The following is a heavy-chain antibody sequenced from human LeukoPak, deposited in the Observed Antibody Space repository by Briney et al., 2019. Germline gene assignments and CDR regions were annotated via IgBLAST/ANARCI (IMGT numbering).Heavy chain of an antibody. V-gene: IGHV4-59*01. CDR2: IYYSGST. CDR3: AREEGFFDY. CDR1: GGSISSYY. Sequence: SETLSLTCTLSGGSISSYYWSWIRQPPGKGLEWIGYIYYSGSTNYNPSLKSRVTISVDTSKNQFSLKLSSVTAADTAVYYCAREEGFFDYWGQGTLVTVSS. J-gene: IGHJ4*02.